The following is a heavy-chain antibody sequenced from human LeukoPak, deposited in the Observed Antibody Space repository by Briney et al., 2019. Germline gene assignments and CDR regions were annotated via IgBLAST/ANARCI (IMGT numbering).Heavy chain of an antibody. CDR1: GGSFSGYY. CDR2: INQSGST. CDR3: ARVGWELPFDY. D-gene: IGHD1-26*01. Sequence: SETLSLTCAVYGGSFSGYYWSWIRQPPGKGLEWIGEINQSGSTNYNPSLKSRVTMSVDMSKNQLSLKLSSVTAADTAVYYCARVGWELPFDYWGQGTLVTVSS. J-gene: IGHJ4*02. V-gene: IGHV4-34*01.